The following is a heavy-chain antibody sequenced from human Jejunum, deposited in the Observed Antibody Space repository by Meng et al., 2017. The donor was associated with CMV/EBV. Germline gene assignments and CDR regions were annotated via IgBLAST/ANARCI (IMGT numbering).Heavy chain of an antibody. CDR1: ENTFTDYY. D-gene: IGHD1-26*01. J-gene: IGHJ4*02. CDR3: AKDGGSFLDYYFDY. Sequence: ASENTFTDYYMHWVRQAPGQGLEWMGWINPNTGGTNYAQKFQGRVTMTRDTSTNTAYMELTRLRSDDTALYYCAKDGGSFLDYYFDYWGQGTLVTVSS. V-gene: IGHV1-2*02. CDR2: INPNTGGT.